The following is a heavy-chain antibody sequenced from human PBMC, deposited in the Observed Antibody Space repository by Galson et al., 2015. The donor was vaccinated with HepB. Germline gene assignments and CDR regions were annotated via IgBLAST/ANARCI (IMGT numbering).Heavy chain of an antibody. D-gene: IGHD3-10*01. V-gene: IGHV3-30*04. CDR2: ISYDGSNK. CDR1: GFTFSSYA. J-gene: IGHJ4*02. Sequence: SLRLSCAASGFTFSSYAMHWVRQAPGKGLEWVAVISYDGSNKYYADSVKGRFTISRDNSKNTLYLQMNSLRAEDTAVYYCARVGVWFGPFDYWGQGTLVTVSS. CDR3: ARVGVWFGPFDY.